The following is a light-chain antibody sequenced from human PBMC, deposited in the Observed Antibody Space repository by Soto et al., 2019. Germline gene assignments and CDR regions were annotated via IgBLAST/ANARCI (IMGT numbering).Light chain of an antibody. Sequence: EIVMTQSPATLSLSPGERATLSCRASQSVYSNLAWYQQKPGQTPRLLIYESSTRATGIPARFSGGGSGTEFTLTISSLQSEDFADYFCQQYQSWPLTGGGGTKVEIK. CDR3: QQYQSWPLT. J-gene: IGKJ4*01. V-gene: IGKV3-15*01. CDR2: ESS. CDR1: QSVYSN.